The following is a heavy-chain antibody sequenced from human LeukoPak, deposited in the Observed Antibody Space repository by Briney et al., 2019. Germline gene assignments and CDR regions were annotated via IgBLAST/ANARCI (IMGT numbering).Heavy chain of an antibody. J-gene: IGHJ4*02. V-gene: IGHV4-4*07. Sequence: YASGNTSCNPSLKSRVTMSVDTSKNQFSLKVYSVTAADTAVYFCAREGGCVDFWGQGTLVTVSS. CDR3: AREGGCVDF. CDR2: YASGNT.